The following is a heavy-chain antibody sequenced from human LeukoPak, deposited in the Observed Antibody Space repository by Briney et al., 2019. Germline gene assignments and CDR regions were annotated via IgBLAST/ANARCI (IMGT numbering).Heavy chain of an antibody. J-gene: IGHJ6*02. CDR2: IYYSGST. Sequence: SETLSLTYTVSGGSISSGGYYWSWIRQHPGKGLEWIGYIYYSGSTYYNPSLKSRVTISVDTSKNQFSLKLSSVTAADTAVYYCARYGYGDYEIYYGMDVWGQGTTVTVSS. D-gene: IGHD4-17*01. CDR1: GGSISSGGYY. V-gene: IGHV4-31*03. CDR3: ARYGYGDYEIYYGMDV.